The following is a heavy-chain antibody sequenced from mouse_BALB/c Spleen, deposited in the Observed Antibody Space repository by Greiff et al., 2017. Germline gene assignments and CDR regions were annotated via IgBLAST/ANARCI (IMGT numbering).Heavy chain of an antibody. CDR2: INPSNGGT. CDR1: GYTFTSYY. J-gene: IGHJ3*01. Sequence: VQLQQPGAELVKPGASVKLSCKASGYTFTSYYMYWVKQRPGQGLEWIGGINPSNGGTNFNEKFKSKATLTVDKSSSTAYMQLSSLTSEDSAVYYCTRRGYYGSSTWFAYWGQGTLVTVSA. V-gene: IGHV1S81*02. D-gene: IGHD1-1*01. CDR3: TRRGYYGSSTWFAY.